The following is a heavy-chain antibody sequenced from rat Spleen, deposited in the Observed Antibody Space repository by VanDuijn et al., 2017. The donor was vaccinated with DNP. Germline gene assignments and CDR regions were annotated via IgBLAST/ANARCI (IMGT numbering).Heavy chain of an antibody. CDR2: INKDSSTI. CDR3: TKGPNYGGDSDFFDY. Sequence: EVQLVESGGGLVQPGRSLKLSCAASGFNFNDHWMGWVRQAPGKGLEWIGEINKDSSTINYSPSLKDKFTISRDNAQNTLYLQMSKLGSEDTAIYHCTKGPNYGGDSDFFDYWGQGVMVTVSS. D-gene: IGHD1-11*01. CDR1: GFNFNDHW. V-gene: IGHV4-2*01. J-gene: IGHJ2*01.